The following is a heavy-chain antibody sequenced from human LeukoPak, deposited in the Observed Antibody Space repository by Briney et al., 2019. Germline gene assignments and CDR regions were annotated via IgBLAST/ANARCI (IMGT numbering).Heavy chain of an antibody. CDR2: IIPILGIA. D-gene: IGHD2-15*01. J-gene: IGHJ4*02. CDR3: ATGYCSGGSCYSYGFDY. CDR1: GGTFSSYA. V-gene: IGHV1-69*04. Sequence: VASVKVSCKASGGTFSSYAISWVRQAPGQGLEWMGRIIPILGIANYAQKFQGRVTITADKSTSTAYMELSSLRSEDTAVYYCATGYCSGGSCYSYGFDYWGQGTLVTVSS.